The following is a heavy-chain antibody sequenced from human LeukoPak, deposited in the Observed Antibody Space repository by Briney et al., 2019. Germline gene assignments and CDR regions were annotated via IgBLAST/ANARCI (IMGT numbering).Heavy chain of an antibody. CDR2: INPNSGGT. CDR1: GYTFTGYY. Sequence: VASVKVSCEASGYTFTGYYMHWVRQAPGQGLEWMGWINPNSGGTNYAQKFQGRVTMTRDTSISTAYMELSRLRSDDTAVYYCARAGYDYVWGSYRFHFDYWGQGTLVTVSS. J-gene: IGHJ4*02. CDR3: ARAGYDYVWGSYRFHFDY. D-gene: IGHD3-16*02. V-gene: IGHV1-2*02.